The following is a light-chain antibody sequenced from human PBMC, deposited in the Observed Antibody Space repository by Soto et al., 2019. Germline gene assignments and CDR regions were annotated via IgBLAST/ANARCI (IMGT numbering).Light chain of an antibody. CDR1: SSDVGGYNY. Sequence: QSALTQPASVSGSPGQSITISCSGTSSDVGGYNYVSWYQQHPGKAPKLMMYEVTNRPSGVSDRFSGAKSGNTASLTISGLQAEDEVDYFCSSYTSSTTLIFGGGTKLTVL. CDR3: SSYTSSTTLI. J-gene: IGLJ2*01. CDR2: EVT. V-gene: IGLV2-14*01.